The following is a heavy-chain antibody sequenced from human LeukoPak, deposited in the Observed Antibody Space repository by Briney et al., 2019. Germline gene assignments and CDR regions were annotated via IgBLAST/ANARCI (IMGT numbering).Heavy chain of an antibody. CDR3: ASSYKGGEYFDY. D-gene: IGHD1-26*01. Sequence: SETLSLTCTVSGGSISSYYWSWIRQPPGKGLEWIGYIYYSGSTNYNPSLKSRVTISVDTSKNQFSLKLSSVTAADTAVYYCASSYKGGEYFDYWGQGTLVTVSS. CDR1: GGSISSYY. CDR2: IYYSGST. V-gene: IGHV4-59*01. J-gene: IGHJ4*02.